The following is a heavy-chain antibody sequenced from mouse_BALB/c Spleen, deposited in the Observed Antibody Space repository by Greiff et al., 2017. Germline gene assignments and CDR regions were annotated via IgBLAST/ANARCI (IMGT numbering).Heavy chain of an antibody. CDR3: ARFYYGSRESYAMDY. Sequence: QVQLQQSGAELMKPGASVKISCKATGYTFSSYWIEWVKQRPGHGLEWIGEILPGSGSTNYNEKFKGNATFTADTSSNTAYMQLSSLTSEDSAVYYCARFYYGSRESYAMDYWGQGTSVTVSS. V-gene: IGHV1-9*01. CDR1: GYTFSSYW. J-gene: IGHJ4*01. D-gene: IGHD1-1*01. CDR2: ILPGSGST.